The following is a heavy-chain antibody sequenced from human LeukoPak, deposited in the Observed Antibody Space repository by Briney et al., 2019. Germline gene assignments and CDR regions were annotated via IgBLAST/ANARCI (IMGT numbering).Heavy chain of an antibody. CDR1: GFTFSTYS. CDR3: ARDSSRPSCDAFDI. CDR2: ISSSSTYI. J-gene: IGHJ3*02. D-gene: IGHD6-13*01. V-gene: IGHV3-21*01. Sequence: TGGSLRLSCAASGFTFSTYSMNWVRQAPGKGLEWVSSISSSSTYISYADSVKGRFAISRDNAKNSLYLQMNSLRAEDTAVYYCARDSSRPSCDAFDIWGQGTMVTVSS.